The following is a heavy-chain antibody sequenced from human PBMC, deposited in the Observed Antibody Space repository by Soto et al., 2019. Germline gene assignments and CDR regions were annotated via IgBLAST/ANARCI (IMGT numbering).Heavy chain of an antibody. J-gene: IGHJ6*02. Sequence: PGGSLRLSCAASGFTFSSYSMNWVRQAPGKGLEWVSSISSSSSYIYYADSVKGRFTISRDNAKNSLYLQMNSLRAEDTAVYYCARSLTGYPRYYYYGMDVWGQGTTVTVSS. V-gene: IGHV3-21*01. CDR2: ISSSSSYI. D-gene: IGHD3-9*01. CDR1: GFTFSSYS. CDR3: ARSLTGYPRYYYYGMDV.